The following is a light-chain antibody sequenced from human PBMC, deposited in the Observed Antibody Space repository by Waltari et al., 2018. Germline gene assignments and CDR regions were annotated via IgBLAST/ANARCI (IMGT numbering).Light chain of an antibody. Sequence: DIQMTQSPSTLSASVGDRVTITCRASQSLNSWLAWYQHKPGKAPKLLIYKASNLESWVPSRFSGSGSGTEFTHTISSLQPDDVATYYCQHYNGYPITYGGGTKVELK. CDR1: QSLNSW. CDR3: QHYNGYPIT. V-gene: IGKV1-5*03. CDR2: KAS. J-gene: IGKJ4*01.